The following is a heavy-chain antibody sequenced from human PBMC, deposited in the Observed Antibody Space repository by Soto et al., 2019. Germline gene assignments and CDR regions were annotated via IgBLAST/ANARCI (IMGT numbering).Heavy chain of an antibody. V-gene: IGHV3-48*03. CDR2: IDGSGTTK. CDR1: GFTFNDFE. CDR3: ARGFGRFNY. J-gene: IGHJ4*02. D-gene: IGHD3-10*01. Sequence: EVQLLESGGGLVQPGGSLRLSCGVSGFTFNDFEMNWVRQAPGKWLEWLAYIDGSGTTKKYADSVRGRFTISRDNPNNSLFLQMSSLSAADTAIYYCARGFGRFNYWGQGTLVSVSS.